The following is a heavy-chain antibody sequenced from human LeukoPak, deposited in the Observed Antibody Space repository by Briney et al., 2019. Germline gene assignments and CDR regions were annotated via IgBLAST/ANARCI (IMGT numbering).Heavy chain of an antibody. CDR2: IIPIFGTA. Sequence: SVKVSCKASGGTFSSYAISWVRQAPGQGLEWMGGIIPIFGTATYAQKFQGRVTIITDESTSTAYMELNSLRSEDTAMYYCAREEYSSSFYFDYWGQGTLVTVSS. J-gene: IGHJ4*02. CDR1: GGTFSSYA. V-gene: IGHV1-69*05. D-gene: IGHD6-6*01. CDR3: AREEYSSSFYFDY.